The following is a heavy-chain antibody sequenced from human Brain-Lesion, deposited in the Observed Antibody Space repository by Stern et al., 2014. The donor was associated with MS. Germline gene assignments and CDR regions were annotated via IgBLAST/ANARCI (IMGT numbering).Heavy chain of an antibody. J-gene: IGHJ4*02. Sequence: QVQLVQSGAEVKKPGASVKVSCKVSGYTLTKLSMHWVRQTPRKGLEWMGRFHPEEGETIYAQKFQGRVTMTEDTSTDTAYMELSSLRSEDTAVYYCATLSPGAGGNYYRHFDYWGQGTLVTVSS. D-gene: IGHD1-26*01. CDR1: GYTLTKLS. CDR2: FHPEEGET. CDR3: ATLSPGAGGNYYRHFDY. V-gene: IGHV1-24*01.